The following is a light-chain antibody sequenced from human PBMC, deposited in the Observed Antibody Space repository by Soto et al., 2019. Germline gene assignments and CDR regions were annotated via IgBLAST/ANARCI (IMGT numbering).Light chain of an antibody. Sequence: ILLTQSPSSLSASVGDRVTITCRASQGIDSSFAWYQQKPGKAPKLLIYAASTLESGVPSRFSATVSGTEFSLTITSLQPEDFATYYCQQLFDSPITFGQGTRLEIK. V-gene: IGKV1-9*01. J-gene: IGKJ5*01. CDR2: AAS. CDR1: QGIDSS. CDR3: QQLFDSPIT.